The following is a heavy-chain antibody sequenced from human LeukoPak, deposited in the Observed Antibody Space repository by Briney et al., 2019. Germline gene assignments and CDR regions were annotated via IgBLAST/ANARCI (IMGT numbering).Heavy chain of an antibody. CDR2: ISSSGTTI. V-gene: IGHV3-48*02. CDR1: GFTFSTYS. CDR3: ARTAYGSGSYHYDY. D-gene: IGHD3-10*01. Sequence: GGSLRLSCAASGFTFSTYSMNWVRQAPGKGLEWVSYISSSGTTIYYADSVKGRFTISRDNAKNSLYLQMNSLRDEDTAVYYCARTAYGSGSYHYDYWGQGTLVTVSS. J-gene: IGHJ4*02.